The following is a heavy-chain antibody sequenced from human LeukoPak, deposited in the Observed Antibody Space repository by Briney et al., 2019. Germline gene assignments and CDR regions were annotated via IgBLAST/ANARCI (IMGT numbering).Heavy chain of an antibody. D-gene: IGHD6-13*01. J-gene: IGHJ5*02. CDR3: ARGVGRSLYSSSPYNWFDP. CDR2: ISYDGSNK. V-gene: IGHV3-30-3*01. Sequence: PGRSLRLSCAASGFTFSSYAMHWVRQAPGKGLEWVAVISYDGSNKYYADSVKGRFTISRDNSKNTLYLQMNSLRAEDTAVYYCARGVGRSLYSSSPYNWFDPWGQGTLVTVSS. CDR1: GFTFSSYA.